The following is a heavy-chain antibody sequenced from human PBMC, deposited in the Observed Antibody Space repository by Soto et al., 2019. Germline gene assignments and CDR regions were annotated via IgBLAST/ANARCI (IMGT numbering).Heavy chain of an antibody. D-gene: IGHD2-21*02. J-gene: IGHJ4*02. CDR1: GGSISSYY. Sequence: SETLSLTXNVSGGSISSYYWNWIRQSPGKGLEWIGYIYSSGITNYNPSLKSRVTISLDTTRNQLSLKLSSVTTADTAVYYCAGGVTATLRGRRLDYWGQGTLVTVSS. CDR3: AGGVTATLRGRRLDY. V-gene: IGHV4-59*01. CDR2: IYSSGIT.